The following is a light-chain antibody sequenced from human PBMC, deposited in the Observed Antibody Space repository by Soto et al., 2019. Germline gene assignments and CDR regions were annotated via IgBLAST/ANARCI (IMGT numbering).Light chain of an antibody. V-gene: IGKV1-5*03. CDR1: QSISTW. Sequence: DIQMTQSPSTLSASVGDRVTITCRASQSISTWLAWYQQKPGKAPNLLMYKASNLEGGVPSRFSGSGSGTEFNNTISSLEADDFANYYCQQHNTYPITFGGGTTVEIK. CDR2: KAS. J-gene: IGKJ4*02. CDR3: QQHNTYPIT.